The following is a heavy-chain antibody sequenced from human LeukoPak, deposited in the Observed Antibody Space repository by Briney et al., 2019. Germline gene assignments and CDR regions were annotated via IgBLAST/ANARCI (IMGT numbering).Heavy chain of an antibody. D-gene: IGHD1-26*01. J-gene: IGHJ3*02. V-gene: IGHV3-30*18. CDR3: AKDLYRIVVVTRDTFDI. CDR1: AFTFSSYD. CDR2: ICYDGSNK. Sequence: GGSLRLSCAASAFTFSSYDIHWVRQAPGQGLEGVAVICYDGSNKYYTDSVKGRFTIYRDNSKNTLYLQMNSLRAEDTAVYYCAKDLYRIVVVTRDTFDIWGQGTMVTV.